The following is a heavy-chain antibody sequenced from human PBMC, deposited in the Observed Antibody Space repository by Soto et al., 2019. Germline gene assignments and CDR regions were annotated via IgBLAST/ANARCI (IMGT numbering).Heavy chain of an antibody. CDR3: ARVPNYYYYYYMDV. CDR1: GYTFTSYG. CDR2: ISAYNGNT. Sequence: ASVKVSCKASGYTFTSYGISWVRQAPGQGLEWMVWISAYNGNTNYAQKLQGRVTMTTDTSTSTAYMELRSLRSDDTAVYYCARVPNYYYYYYMDVWGKGTTVTVSS. V-gene: IGHV1-18*01. J-gene: IGHJ6*03.